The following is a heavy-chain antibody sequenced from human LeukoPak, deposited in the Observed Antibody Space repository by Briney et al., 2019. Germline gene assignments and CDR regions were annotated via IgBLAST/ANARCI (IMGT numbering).Heavy chain of an antibody. CDR1: GGSISSYY. V-gene: IGHV4-59*01. J-gene: IGHJ4*02. D-gene: IGHD2-2*01. Sequence: SETLSLTCAVSGGSISSYYWSWIRKPPGKGLEWIGYIYYSGSTNYNPSLKSRVPISVDTSKNQFSLKLSSVTAADTAVYYCARASSSTSCSDYWGQGTLVTVSS. CDR3: ARASSSTSCSDY. CDR2: IYYSGST.